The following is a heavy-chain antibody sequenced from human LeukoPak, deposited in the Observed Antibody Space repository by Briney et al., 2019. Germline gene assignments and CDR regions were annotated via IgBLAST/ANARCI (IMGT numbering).Heavy chain of an antibody. CDR3: ARPRGDYGDYEGY. Sequence: GEALKISFKGSGCSFTSYWISWVRQMAGKGGGWMGRIDPSDSYTNYSPSFQGHVTISADKSISTAYLQWSSLKASDTAMYYCARPRGDYGDYEGYWGQGTLVTVSS. CDR1: GCSFTSYW. J-gene: IGHJ4*02. D-gene: IGHD4-17*01. V-gene: IGHV5-10-1*01. CDR2: IDPSDSYT.